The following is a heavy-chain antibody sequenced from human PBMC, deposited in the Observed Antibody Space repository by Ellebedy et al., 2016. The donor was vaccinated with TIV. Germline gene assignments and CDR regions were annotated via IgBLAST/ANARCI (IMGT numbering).Heavy chain of an antibody. J-gene: IGHJ2*01. CDR3: ERGGGGYGNYYFDL. V-gene: IGHV3-74*01. Sequence: GESLKISCAASGFTFSSYWMHWVRQAPGKGLVWVSRIKSDGSTTTYADSVKGRFTISRDNAKNTVDLQVNSLRAEDTAVYYCERGGGGYGNYYFDLWGRGTLVTVSS. CDR2: IKSDGSTT. CDR1: GFTFSSYW. D-gene: IGHD1-26*01.